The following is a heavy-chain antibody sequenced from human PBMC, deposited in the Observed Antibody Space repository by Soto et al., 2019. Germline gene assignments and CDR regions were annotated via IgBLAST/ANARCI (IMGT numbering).Heavy chain of an antibody. CDR2: ISGSGGST. V-gene: IGHV3-23*01. J-gene: IGHJ4*02. CDR3: ARDHGISVFYSGSGSYYSHGY. Sequence: PGGSLRLSCAASGFTFSSYAMSWVRQAPGKGLEWVSAISGSGGSTYYADSVKGRFTISRDNSKSTLYLQMNSLRAEDTAVYYCARDHGISVFYSGSGSYYSHGYWGQGTLVTVSS. CDR1: GFTFSSYA. D-gene: IGHD3-10*01.